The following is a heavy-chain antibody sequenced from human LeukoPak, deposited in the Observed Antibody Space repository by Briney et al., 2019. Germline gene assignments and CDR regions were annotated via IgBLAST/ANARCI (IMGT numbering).Heavy chain of an antibody. CDR3: AREHITIFGPGGMDV. V-gene: IGHV3-30-3*01. D-gene: IGHD3-3*01. J-gene: IGHJ6*02. CDR2: ISHDGSNK. CDR1: GFTFSSYA. Sequence: GGSLRLSCAASGFTFSSYAMHWVRRAPGKGLEWVAVISHDGSNKYYADSVKGRFTISRDNSKNTLYLQMNSLRAEDTAVYYCAREHITIFGPGGMDVWGQGTTVTVSS.